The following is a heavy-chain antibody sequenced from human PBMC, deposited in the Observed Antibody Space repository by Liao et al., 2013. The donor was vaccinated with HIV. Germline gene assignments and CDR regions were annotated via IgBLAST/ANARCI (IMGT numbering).Heavy chain of an antibody. J-gene: IGHJ6*03. Sequence: QVQLQESGPGLVKPSQTLSLTCTVSGDSISSGDYYWSWIRQPPGKGLEWIGYIYYSGSTYYNPSLKSRITISVDTSKNQFSLNLSSVTAADTAVYYCARRLVTTTYYSYMDVWGKGTTVAVSS. V-gene: IGHV4-30-4*08. CDR1: GDSISSGDYY. D-gene: IGHD4-17*01. CDR2: IYYSGST. CDR3: ARRLVTTTYYSYMDV.